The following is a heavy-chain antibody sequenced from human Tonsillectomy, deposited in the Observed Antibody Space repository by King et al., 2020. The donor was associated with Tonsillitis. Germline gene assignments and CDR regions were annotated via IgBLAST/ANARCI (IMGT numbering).Heavy chain of an antibody. Sequence: QLVQSGAEVKKPGSSVKVPCKASGGTFSNYVINWVRQAPGQGLEWMGGIIPIFGPANYAQKFQGRVTITADKSSSTAYMELSSLRPEDTAVYYCARDNGLGVPYYFDYWGQGTLVTVSS. CDR2: IIPIFGPA. D-gene: IGHD6-6*01. J-gene: IGHJ4*02. CDR1: GGTFSNYV. CDR3: ARDNGLGVPYYFDY. V-gene: IGHV1-69*14.